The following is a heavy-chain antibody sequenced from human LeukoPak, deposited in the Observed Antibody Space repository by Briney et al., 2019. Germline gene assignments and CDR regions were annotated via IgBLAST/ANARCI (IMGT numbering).Heavy chain of an antibody. J-gene: IGHJ2*01. CDR2: IYTGGGT. V-gene: IGHV4-4*07. Sequence: SETLSLTCTVSGDSISSFYWSWIRQPAGKGLEWIGHIYTGGGTNCNPSLKSRVIMSVDTSKNQFSLRLSSVTAADTAVYYCARKINPYLDPLGRGTLLSCSS. CDR3: ARKINPYLDP. CDR1: GDSISSFY.